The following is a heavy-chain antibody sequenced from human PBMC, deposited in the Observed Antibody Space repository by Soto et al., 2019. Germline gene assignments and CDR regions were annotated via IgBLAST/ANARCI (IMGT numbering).Heavy chain of an antibody. CDR3: ARDPSGPADYYYVMDV. J-gene: IGHJ6*02. V-gene: IGHV1-2*04. CDR1: GYTFTGYY. D-gene: IGHD5-12*01. Sequence: ASVKVSCKASGYTFTGYYMHWVRQAPGQGLEWMGWINPNSGGTNYAQKFQGWVTMTRDTSISTAYMELSRLRSDDTAVYYCARDPSGPADYYYVMDVWGQGTTVTVSS. CDR2: INPNSGGT.